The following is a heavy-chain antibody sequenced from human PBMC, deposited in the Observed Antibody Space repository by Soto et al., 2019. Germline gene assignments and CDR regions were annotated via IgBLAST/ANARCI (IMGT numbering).Heavy chain of an antibody. V-gene: IGHV3-23*01. CDR2: ISGSGDKT. D-gene: IGHD2-21*01. J-gene: IGHJ5*02. Sequence: GGALRLSCAASGFIFRSHGMSWVRQAPGKWLEWVSIISGSGDKTYYADSVKGRFTISSDNSKNTLFLQMNSLRAEDTAVYYCARDGYPGDLYYWFDPWGQGTLVTVSS. CDR1: GFIFRSHG. CDR3: ARDGYPGDLYYWFDP.